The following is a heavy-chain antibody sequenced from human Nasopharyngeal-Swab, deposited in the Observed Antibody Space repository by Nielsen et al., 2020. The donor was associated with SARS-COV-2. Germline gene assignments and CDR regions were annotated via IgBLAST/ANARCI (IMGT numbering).Heavy chain of an antibody. V-gene: IGHV3-23*01. J-gene: IGHJ5*02. CDR1: GFTFGNYA. D-gene: IGHD5-24*01. CDR3: VKHRGNYLHNWFGP. Sequence: GGSLRLSCAASGFTFGNYAMSWVRQAPGTGLEWVSGITGRLGDTYYGDSVKGRFTISRDNSKNTVYLQMNSLRDKDTAIYYCVKHRGNYLHNWFGPWGQGTPVTVSS. CDR2: ITGRLGDT.